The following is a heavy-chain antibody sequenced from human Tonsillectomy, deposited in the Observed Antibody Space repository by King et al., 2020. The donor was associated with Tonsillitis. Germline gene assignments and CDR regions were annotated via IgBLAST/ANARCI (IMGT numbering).Heavy chain of an antibody. CDR3: VKPEGGYFSGGSFYPDFFDY. V-gene: IGHV3-64D*06. Sequence: VQLVESGGGLVQPGGSLRLSCSTSGFTFSSYAMYWVRQAPGKGLEYVSAISSNGGSTYYADSVKGRFTISRDNSKNTLYLQMSSLRAEDTAVYYCVKPEGGYFSGGSFYPDFFDYWGQGTLVTVSS. J-gene: IGHJ4*02. CDR1: GFTFSSYA. D-gene: IGHD2-15*01. CDR2: ISSNGGST.